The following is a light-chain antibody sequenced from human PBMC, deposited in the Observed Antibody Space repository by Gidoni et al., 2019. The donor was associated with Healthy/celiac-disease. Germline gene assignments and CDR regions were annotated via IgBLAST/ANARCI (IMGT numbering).Light chain of an antibody. Sequence: DLQMTQSPSTLSASVGDRVTITCRASQSISSWLAWYQQKPGKAPKLLIYDASSLESGVPSRFSGSGSGTEFTLTISSLQPDEFATYCCQQYNSGWTFGQGTKVEIK. CDR2: DAS. V-gene: IGKV1-5*01. J-gene: IGKJ1*01. CDR1: QSISSW. CDR3: QQYNSGWT.